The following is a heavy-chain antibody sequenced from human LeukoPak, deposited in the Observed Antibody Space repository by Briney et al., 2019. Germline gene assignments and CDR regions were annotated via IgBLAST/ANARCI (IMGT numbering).Heavy chain of an antibody. V-gene: IGHV3-30*18. J-gene: IGHJ6*02. CDR3: EKDETNSYDSSGYYPRHYGMDV. CDR2: ISYDGSNK. D-gene: IGHD3-22*01. CDR1: GFTFSSYG. Sequence: GRSLRLSCAASGFTFSSYGMRWVRQAPGKGLGWVAVISYDGSNKYYADSVKGRFTIARDNSKNRLYLQMNSLRAEDTAVYYCEKDETNSYDSSGYYPRHYGMDVWGQGTTVTVSS.